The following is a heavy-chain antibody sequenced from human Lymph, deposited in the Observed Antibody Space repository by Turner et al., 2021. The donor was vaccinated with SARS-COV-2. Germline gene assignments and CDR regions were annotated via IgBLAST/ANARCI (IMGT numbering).Heavy chain of an antibody. J-gene: IGHJ6*02. CDR2: ITYDGSNR. CDR1: VFPFSSNG. D-gene: IGHD3-3*01. V-gene: IGHV3-30*03. Sequence: HVQLLASVGAVFQPAGSLRLSRAASVFPFSSNGMHRVRQAPGKGMEWVGVITYDGSNRCNADSVKGQFTITRDKYKNTLYLKMNSLRAEDTAVYYCERVRSIFGVVIGGMDVWGQGTTVTVSS. CDR3: ERVRSIFGVVIGGMDV.